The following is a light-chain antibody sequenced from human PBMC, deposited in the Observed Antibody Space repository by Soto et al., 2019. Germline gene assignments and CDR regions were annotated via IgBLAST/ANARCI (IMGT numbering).Light chain of an antibody. V-gene: IGKV1-5*01. CDR2: DAS. Sequence: DIQMTQSPSTLSASVGDRDTITCRASQSISSWLAWYQQKPGKAPKLLIYDASSLESGVPSRFSGSGSGTEFTLTISSLQPDDFATYYCQQYNSAYTFGQGTKLEIK. CDR3: QQYNSAYT. J-gene: IGKJ2*01. CDR1: QSISSW.